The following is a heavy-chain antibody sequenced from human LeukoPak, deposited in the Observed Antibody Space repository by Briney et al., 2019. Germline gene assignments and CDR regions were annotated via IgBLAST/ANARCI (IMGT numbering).Heavy chain of an antibody. V-gene: IGHV3-53*01. J-gene: IGHJ5*02. D-gene: IGHD2-2*01. CDR1: GFTVSSNY. CDR3: ARDVAAQYQLPLGWFDP. CDR2: IYSGGST. Sequence: GGSLRLSCAASGFTVSSNYMSWVRQAPGKGLEWVSVIYSGGSTYYADSVKGRFTTSRDNSKNTLYLQMNSLRAEDTAVYYCARDVAAQYQLPLGWFDPWGQGTLVTVSS.